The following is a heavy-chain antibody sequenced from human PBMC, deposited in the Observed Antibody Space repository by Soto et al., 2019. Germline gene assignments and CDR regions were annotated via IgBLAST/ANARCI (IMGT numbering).Heavy chain of an antibody. J-gene: IGHJ5*02. CDR2: IYYTGST. CDR3: ARGSNYDFVSGRNWFDP. D-gene: IGHD3-3*01. V-gene: IGHV4-31*02. CDR1: DGSISGSGHF. Sequence: QVQLQESGPGLVKPSQILSLTCTVSDGSISGSGHFWSWIRQFPGKGLEWIGYIYYTGSTHYNPSLKSRLTTSVDTSKNQFSLMLSSVTAAATAVYYCARGSNYDFVSGRNWFDPWGQGILVTVSS.